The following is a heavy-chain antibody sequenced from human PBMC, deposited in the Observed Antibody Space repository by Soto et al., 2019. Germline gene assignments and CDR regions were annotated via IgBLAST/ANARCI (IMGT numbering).Heavy chain of an antibody. J-gene: IGHJ6*02. V-gene: IGHV1-2*04. CDR2: INPNTGDT. CDR3: ARGHGLTCYVLSYYSMDV. CDR1: GYTVTGHQ. Sequence: QVHLVQSGAEVKKLGASVKVSCKASGYTVTGHQIHWVRQAPGQGLEWGGWINPNTGDTNYSQRFLGWVPMTSDTSISTAYMELTRLRSDDTAVYYCARGHGLTCYVLSYYSMDVWGQGTTVTVSS. D-gene: IGHD3-10*01.